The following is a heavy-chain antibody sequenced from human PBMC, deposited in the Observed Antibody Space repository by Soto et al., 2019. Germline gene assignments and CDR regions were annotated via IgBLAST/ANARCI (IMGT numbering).Heavy chain of an antibody. V-gene: IGHV5-51*01. CDR1: GYSFTSYW. CDR2: IYPGDSDT. J-gene: IGHJ4*02. Sequence: GEPLKISCKGSGYSFTSYWIGWVRQMPGKGLEWMGIIYPGDSDTRYSPSFQGQVTISADKSLSTAYLQWSSLKASDTAMYYCARPMVRGVIILDFDYWGQGTLATVSS. CDR3: ARPMVRGVIILDFDY. D-gene: IGHD3-10*01.